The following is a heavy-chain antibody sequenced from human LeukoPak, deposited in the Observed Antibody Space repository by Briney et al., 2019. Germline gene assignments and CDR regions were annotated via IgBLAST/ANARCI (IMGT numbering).Heavy chain of an antibody. CDR1: GGSISSSSYY. V-gene: IGHV4-39*07. Sequence: SETLSLTCTVSGGSISSSSYYWGWIRQPPGKGLEWIGSIYYSGSTYYNPSLKSRVTISVDTSKNQFSLNLRSVTAADTAMFYCARTRYYHDSSGYSNYFDYWGQGTRVTVSS. J-gene: IGHJ4*02. CDR3: ARTRYYHDSSGYSNYFDY. D-gene: IGHD3-22*01. CDR2: IYYSGST.